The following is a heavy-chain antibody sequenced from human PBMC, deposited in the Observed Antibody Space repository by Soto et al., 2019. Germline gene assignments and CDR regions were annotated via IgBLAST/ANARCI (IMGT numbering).Heavy chain of an antibody. D-gene: IGHD3-10*01. Sequence: QVQLVQSGAEVKKPGASVKVSCKASGYTFPSYGISWVRQAPGQGLEWMGWISAYNGNTNNAQKLQGRDTMPTDTSTNTAYMELRRLRSDDTAVFYCARVGYYGSAFGSYYYYYGMDVWGQGTTVTVSS. CDR3: ARVGYYGSAFGSYYYYYGMDV. CDR2: ISAYNGNT. CDR1: GYTFPSYG. V-gene: IGHV1-18*01. J-gene: IGHJ6*02.